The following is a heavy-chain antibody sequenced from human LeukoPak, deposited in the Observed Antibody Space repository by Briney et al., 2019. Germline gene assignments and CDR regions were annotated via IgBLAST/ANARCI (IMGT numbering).Heavy chain of an antibody. CDR1: GYTFTSYG. CDR2: ISTYNGHT. CDR3: ARDNPDYYDSSGYFHPYYYYGMDV. V-gene: IGHV1-18*01. D-gene: IGHD3-22*01. J-gene: IGHJ6*02. Sequence: GASVKVSCKASGYTFTSYGISWVRQAPGQGLEWMGWISTYNGHTNYARKVQGRVTMTTDTSTSTAYMELRSLRSEDTAVYYCARDNPDYYDSSGYFHPYYYYGMDVWGQGTTVTVSS.